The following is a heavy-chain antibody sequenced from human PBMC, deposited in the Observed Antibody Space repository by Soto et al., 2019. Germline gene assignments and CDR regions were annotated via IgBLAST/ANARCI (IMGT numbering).Heavy chain of an antibody. V-gene: IGHV1-69*13. J-gene: IGHJ6*02. D-gene: IGHD2-15*01. Sequence: AVKVSCKASGGTFSSYAISWVRQAPGQGPEWMGGIIPIFGTANYAQKFQGRVTITADESTSTAYMEPSSLRSEDTAVYYCARARDIVVVVAATPVGMDVWGQGTTVTVSS. CDR2: IIPIFGTA. CDR1: GGTFSSYA. CDR3: ARARDIVVVVAATPVGMDV.